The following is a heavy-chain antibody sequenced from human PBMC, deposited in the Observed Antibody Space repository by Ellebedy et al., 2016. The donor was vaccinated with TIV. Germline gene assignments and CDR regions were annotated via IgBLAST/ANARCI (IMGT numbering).Heavy chain of an antibody. CDR3: AKDYPTVTTLWGRTAPADY. V-gene: IGHV3-23*01. J-gene: IGHJ4*02. CDR2: ISGSGGST. D-gene: IGHD4-17*01. Sequence: GGSLRLXCAASGFTFSSYAMSWVRQAPGKGLEWVSAISGSGGSTYYADSVKGRFTISRDNSKNTLYLQMNSLRAEDTAVYYCAKDYPTVTTLWGRTAPADYWGQGTLVTVSS. CDR1: GFTFSSYA.